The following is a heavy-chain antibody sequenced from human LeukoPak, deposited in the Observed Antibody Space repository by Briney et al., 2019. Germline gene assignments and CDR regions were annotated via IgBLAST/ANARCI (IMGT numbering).Heavy chain of an antibody. CDR3: ARGGGKDCTRSSCHPFDY. V-gene: IGHV4-30-4*01. Sequence: SETLSLTCIVSGGSISSGYYYWSWIRQPPGKGLEWIGNIYYSGSTYYNPSLRSRVTISIDTSNNQFSLKLSSVTAADTAVYFCARGGGKDCTRSSCHPFDYWGQGTLVTVSS. CDR1: GGSISSGYYY. CDR2: IYYSGST. D-gene: IGHD2-2*01. J-gene: IGHJ4*02.